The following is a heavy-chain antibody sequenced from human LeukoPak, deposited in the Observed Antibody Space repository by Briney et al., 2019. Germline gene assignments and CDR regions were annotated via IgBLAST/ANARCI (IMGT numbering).Heavy chain of an antibody. D-gene: IGHD6-13*01. Sequence: PGTSLRLSCATSGFMFSDSAFHWVRQAPGRGLQWVALISRDGSYILYADSVKGRFTISRDNSKNTPYLQMNSLRIDDTAVYYCAKVGDSSSLAFWGQGTLVTVSS. CDR3: AKVGDSSSLAF. V-gene: IGHV3-30*18. CDR2: ISRDGSYI. J-gene: IGHJ4*02. CDR1: GFMFSDSA.